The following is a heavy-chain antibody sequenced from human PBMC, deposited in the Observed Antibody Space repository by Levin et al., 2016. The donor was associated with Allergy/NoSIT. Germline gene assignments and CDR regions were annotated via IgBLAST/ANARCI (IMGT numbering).Heavy chain of an antibody. V-gene: IGHV1-69*06. D-gene: IGHD2-8*02. CDR2: IIPFYGSV. J-gene: IGHJ4*02. Sequence: WVRQAPGQGLEWVGGIIPFYGSVMYGEKFEGRLTLSADTSTTTAYMEMTSLRSEDTAVYYCARDLAFCTGGDCDSVGRYFDDWGQGTLVTVSS. CDR3: ARDLAFCTGGDCDSVGRYFDD.